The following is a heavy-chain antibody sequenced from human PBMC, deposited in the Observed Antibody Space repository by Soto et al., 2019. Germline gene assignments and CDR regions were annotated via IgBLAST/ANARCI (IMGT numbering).Heavy chain of an antibody. V-gene: IGHV1-2*02. Sequence: ASVKVSCKASGYTFTGYYMHWVRQAPGQGLEWMGWINPNSGGTNYAQKFQGRVTMTRDTSISTAYMELSRLRSDDTAVYYCASEYSSSLYYYYGMDVWGQGTTVTGSS. CDR2: INPNSGGT. D-gene: IGHD6-6*01. CDR3: ASEYSSSLYYYYGMDV. J-gene: IGHJ6*02. CDR1: GYTFTGYY.